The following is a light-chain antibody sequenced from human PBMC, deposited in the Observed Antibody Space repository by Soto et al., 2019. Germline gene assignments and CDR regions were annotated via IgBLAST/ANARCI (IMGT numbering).Light chain of an antibody. Sequence: QSVLTQPPSASGTPGQRVTISCSGGSSNIGRDYVYWYQQLPGAAPKLLMYSHNIRPAGVPDRFSASTSGTSASLAISGLRPEDEGDYHCVAWDDSVRGVVFGGGTKLTVL. J-gene: IGLJ2*01. CDR1: SSNIGRDY. CDR3: VAWDDSVRGVV. CDR2: SHN. V-gene: IGLV1-47*02.